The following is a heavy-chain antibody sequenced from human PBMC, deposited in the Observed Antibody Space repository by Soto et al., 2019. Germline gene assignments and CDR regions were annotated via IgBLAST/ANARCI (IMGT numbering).Heavy chain of an antibody. Sequence: GGSLRLSCAASGFTFSSYGMHWVRQAPGKGLEWVAVISYDGSNKYYADSVKGRLTISRDNSKNTLYLQMNSLRAEDTAVYYCARDRTVTPGVYYFEYWGQGTGVTVSS. CDR2: ISYDGSNK. J-gene: IGHJ4*02. V-gene: IGHV3-30*03. CDR1: GFTFSSYG. CDR3: ARDRTVTPGVYYFEY. D-gene: IGHD4-17*01.